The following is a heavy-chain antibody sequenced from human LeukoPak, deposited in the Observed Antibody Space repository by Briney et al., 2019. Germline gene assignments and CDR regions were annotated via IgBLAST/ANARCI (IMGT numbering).Heavy chain of an antibody. CDR1: GGSISSSSYY. Sequence: PSETLSLTCTVSGGSISSSSYYWGWIRQPPGKGLEWIGSIYYSGSTYYNPSLKSRVTISVDTSKNQFSLKLSSVTAADTAVYYCARDFLHDYGDQSAFDIWGQGTRVTVSS. CDR2: IYYSGST. J-gene: IGHJ3*02. D-gene: IGHD4-17*01. CDR3: ARDFLHDYGDQSAFDI. V-gene: IGHV4-39*07.